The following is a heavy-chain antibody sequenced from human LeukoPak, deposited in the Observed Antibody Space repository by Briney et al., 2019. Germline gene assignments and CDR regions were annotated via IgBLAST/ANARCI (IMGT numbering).Heavy chain of an antibody. CDR3: ARDPIVGDTGGGDY. V-gene: IGHV3-7*01. CDR2: INGDGSIE. D-gene: IGHD1-26*01. Sequence: HPGGSLRRSCAASGFTFSSYWMTWVRQGPGKGLDWVSNINGDGSIENYVDSVRGRFTIFRDNAKDSLYLQMNSLRVEDTAVYYCARDPIVGDTGGGDYWGQGTLVTVSS. CDR1: GFTFSSYW. J-gene: IGHJ4*02.